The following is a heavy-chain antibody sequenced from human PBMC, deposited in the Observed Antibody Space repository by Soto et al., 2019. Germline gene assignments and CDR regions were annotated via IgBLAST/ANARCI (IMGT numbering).Heavy chain of an antibody. D-gene: IGHD3-22*01. Sequence: SLRLSCAASGFTFSSYGMHWVRQAPGKGLEWVAVIWYDGSNKYYADSVKGRFTISRDNSKNTLYLQMNSLRAEDTAVYYCARGGLYYYDSSGYYVDYWGQGTLVTVSS. V-gene: IGHV3-33*01. J-gene: IGHJ4*02. CDR3: ARGGLYYYDSSGYYVDY. CDR2: IWYDGSNK. CDR1: GFTFSSYG.